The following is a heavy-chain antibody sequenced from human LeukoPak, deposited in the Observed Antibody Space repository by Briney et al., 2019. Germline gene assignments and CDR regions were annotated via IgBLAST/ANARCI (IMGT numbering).Heavy chain of an antibody. V-gene: IGHV1-46*01. J-gene: IGHJ4*02. CDR1: GYTFTGYY. CDR2: INPSGGST. CDR3: AKAPKYGGYPDF. D-gene: IGHD5-12*01. Sequence: ASVKVSCKASGYTFTGYYMHWVRQAPGQGLEWMGIINPSGGSTSYAQKFQGRVTMTRDTSTSTVYMELSSLRSEDTAVHYCAKAPKYGGYPDFWGQGILVTVSS.